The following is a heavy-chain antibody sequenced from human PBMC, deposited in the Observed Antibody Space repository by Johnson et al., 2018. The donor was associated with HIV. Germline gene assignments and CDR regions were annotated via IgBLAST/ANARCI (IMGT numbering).Heavy chain of an antibody. J-gene: IGHJ3*02. Sequence: VQLVESGGGLVQPGGSLRLSCAASGFTVSSNYMSWVRQAPGKGLEWVSVIYSGGSTSYADTVKGRFTISRDNSKNTLYLQMNSLTVEDTAVYYCAREKRSDYDYDVFDIWGQGTMVTVSS. CDR1: GFTVSSNY. V-gene: IGHV3-66*01. CDR3: AREKRSDYDYDVFDI. CDR2: IYSGGST. D-gene: IGHD5-12*01.